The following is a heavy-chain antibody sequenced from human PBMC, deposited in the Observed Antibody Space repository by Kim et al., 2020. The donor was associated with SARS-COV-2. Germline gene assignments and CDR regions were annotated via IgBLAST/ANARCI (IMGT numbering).Heavy chain of an antibody. J-gene: IGHJ4*02. V-gene: IGHV3-23*01. CDR3: AKRMRQTGGFDY. D-gene: IGHD7-27*01. Sequence: YYADSVKGRFTISRDNSKNTLYLQMNSLRAEDTAVYYCAKRMRQTGGFDYWGQGTLVTVSS.